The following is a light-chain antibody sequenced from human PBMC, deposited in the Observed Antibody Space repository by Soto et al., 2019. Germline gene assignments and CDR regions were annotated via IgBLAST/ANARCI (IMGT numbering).Light chain of an antibody. Sequence: EILLTQSPATLSLSPGERATLSCRASQSVGSFLAWYQQKPGQAPRLLISDASNRATGIPARFSGSGSGTDFTLTISSLEPEDFAVYYCHQRSIWPLTFGGGTKVEIK. J-gene: IGKJ4*01. CDR1: QSVGSF. V-gene: IGKV3-11*01. CDR3: HQRSIWPLT. CDR2: DAS.